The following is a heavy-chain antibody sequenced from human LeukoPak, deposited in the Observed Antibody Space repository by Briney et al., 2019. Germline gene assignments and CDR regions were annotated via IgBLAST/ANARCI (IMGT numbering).Heavy chain of an antibody. V-gene: IGHV1-18*01. CDR1: GYTFTSYG. CDR2: ISAYNGNT. Sequence: ASVKVSCKASGYTFTSYGISWVRQAPGQGLEWMGWISAYNGNTNYAQKLQGRVTMTTDTSTSTAYMELRSLRSDDTAVYYCARDQYNWNYDGPNWFDPWGQGTLVTVSS. CDR3: ARDQYNWNYDGPNWFDP. J-gene: IGHJ5*02. D-gene: IGHD1-7*01.